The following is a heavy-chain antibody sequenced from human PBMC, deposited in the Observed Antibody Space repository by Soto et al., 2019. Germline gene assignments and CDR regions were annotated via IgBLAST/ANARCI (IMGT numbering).Heavy chain of an antibody. Sequence: VQLVQSGAEVKKPGSSVKVSCTASGGTFTSFPFSWVRQAPGQGLEWMGGIIPTFDTTNYASKFQGRLTITADESTTTSYMELRGLTSVDTAIYYCARESGDYGRPYFDYWGQGTLVTVSS. CDR3: ARESGDYGRPYFDY. V-gene: IGHV1-69*01. D-gene: IGHD4-17*01. CDR2: IIPTFDTT. CDR1: GGTFTSFP. J-gene: IGHJ4*02.